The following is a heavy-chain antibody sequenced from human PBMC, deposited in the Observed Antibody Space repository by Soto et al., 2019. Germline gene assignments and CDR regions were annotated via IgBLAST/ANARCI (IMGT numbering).Heavy chain of an antibody. J-gene: IGHJ4*01. Sequence: ASVRVSCKVSGYSPTGTSMHWVRQSPGKGLEWMGGFDPEDAETFYAQKFQGRVTMTEDSSTDTAYMELTNLTSADTAIYFCTSLNPFFDFWGQ. CDR2: FDPEDAET. CDR1: GYSPTGTS. CDR3: TSLNPFFDF. V-gene: IGHV1-24*01.